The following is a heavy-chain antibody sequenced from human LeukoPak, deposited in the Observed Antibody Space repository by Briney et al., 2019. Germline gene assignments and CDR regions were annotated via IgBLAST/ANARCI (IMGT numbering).Heavy chain of an antibody. V-gene: IGHV4-34*01. CDR1: GGSFSGYY. J-gene: IGHJ5*02. Sequence: PSETLSLTCAVYGGSFSGYYWSWIRQPPGKGLEWIGSIYYSGSTYYNPSLKSRVTISVDTSKNQFSLKLSSVTAADTAVYYCARPYGDYVGFRFDPWGQGTLVTVSS. CDR3: ARPYGDYVGFRFDP. D-gene: IGHD4-17*01. CDR2: IYYSGST.